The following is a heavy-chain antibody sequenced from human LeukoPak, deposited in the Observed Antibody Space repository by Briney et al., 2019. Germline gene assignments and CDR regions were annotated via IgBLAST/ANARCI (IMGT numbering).Heavy chain of an antibody. Sequence: GGSLRLFCVASGFTFSSDAMTWVRQAPGKGLEWVAGIIGGSGASTYYADSAKGRFTVSRDNSSNTVYLQMNRLRAEDTALYYCAKDWHFDLWGRGTLVTVSS. CDR3: AKDWHFDL. CDR1: GFTFSSDA. V-gene: IGHV3-23*01. J-gene: IGHJ2*01. CDR2: IIGGSGAST.